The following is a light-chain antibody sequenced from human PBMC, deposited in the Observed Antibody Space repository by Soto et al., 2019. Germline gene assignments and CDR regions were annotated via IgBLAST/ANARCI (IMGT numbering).Light chain of an antibody. CDR3: QQRYRWPPIT. J-gene: IGKJ5*01. CDR2: DAS. Sequence: EVVLTQSPATLSLSPGERATLSCRASESVFGYLAWYQHKPGQAPRLLIYDASNRATGVPARFSGSGSGTDFPLTINSLEPEDFAVYYCQQRYRWPPITFGLGTRLDNK. V-gene: IGKV3-11*01. CDR1: ESVFGY.